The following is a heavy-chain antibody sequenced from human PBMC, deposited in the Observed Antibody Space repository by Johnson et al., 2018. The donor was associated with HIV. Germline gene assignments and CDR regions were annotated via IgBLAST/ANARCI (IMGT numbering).Heavy chain of an antibody. CDR2: IRYDGSKK. CDR3: ARNHPQSSDAFDI. V-gene: IGHV3-30*02. CDR1: GFSFSSYG. D-gene: IGHD4-11*01. Sequence: QVQLVESGGGVVQPGGSLRLSCAASGFSFSSYGMHWVRQAPGKGLEWVAFIRYDGSKKYYLDSVKGRFTISRDNSKNTVYLQMNSLRTEDTAVFYCARNHPQSSDAFDIWGLGTMVTVSS. J-gene: IGHJ3*02.